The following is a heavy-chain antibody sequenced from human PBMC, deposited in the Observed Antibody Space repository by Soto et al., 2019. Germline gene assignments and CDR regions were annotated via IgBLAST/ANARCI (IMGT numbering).Heavy chain of an antibody. Sequence: PSETLSLTCTVSGGSISSSSYYGGWIRQPPGKGLEWIGSIYYSGSTYYNPSLKSRVTISVDTSKNQFSLKLSSVTAADTAVYYCARLPTPSRYYGSGSYYPYYFDYWGQGTLVTVSS. CDR3: ARLPTPSRYYGSGSYYPYYFDY. CDR1: GGSISSSSYY. CDR2: IYYSGST. V-gene: IGHV4-39*01. D-gene: IGHD3-10*01. J-gene: IGHJ4*02.